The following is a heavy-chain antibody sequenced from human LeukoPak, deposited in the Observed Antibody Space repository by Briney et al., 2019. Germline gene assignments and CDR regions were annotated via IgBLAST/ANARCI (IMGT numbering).Heavy chain of an antibody. CDR2: IYYSGST. CDR1: GGSISSYH. J-gene: IGHJ6*03. V-gene: IGHV4-59*12. CDR3: ARGPLKYYYGSGSYRSYMDV. D-gene: IGHD3-10*01. Sequence: SETLSLTCTVSGGSISSYHWSWIRQPPGKGLEWIGYIYYSGSTNYNPSLKSRVTISVDTSKNQFSLKLSSVTAADTAVYYCARGPLKYYYGSGSYRSYMDVWGKGTTVTVSS.